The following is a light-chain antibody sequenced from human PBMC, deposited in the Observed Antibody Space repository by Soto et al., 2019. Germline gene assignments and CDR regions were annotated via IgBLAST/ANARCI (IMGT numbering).Light chain of an antibody. CDR3: QQYNSCPPYT. CDR2: DAS. CDR1: QSVTNN. J-gene: IGKJ2*01. Sequence: IVMTQSPATLSLSPGGRATLSCRASQSVTNNSAWYQQKPCQAPRLLLYDASTRATGIPARCSGSGSATEFTLTVSSLQSEDFGVYYCQQYNSCPPYTFGQGTKVEIK. V-gene: IGKV3-15*01.